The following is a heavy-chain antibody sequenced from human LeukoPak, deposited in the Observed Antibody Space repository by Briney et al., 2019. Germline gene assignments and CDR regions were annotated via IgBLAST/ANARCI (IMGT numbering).Heavy chain of an antibody. CDR3: ARGGGYGDYGFHWFDP. CDR2: IIPIFGTA. J-gene: IGHJ5*02. Sequence: SVKVSCKASGGTLSSYAISWVRQAPGQGLEWMGGIIPIFGTANYAQKFQGRVTITTDESTSTAYMELSSLRSEDTAVYYCARGGGYGDYGFHWFDPWGQGTLVTVSS. V-gene: IGHV1-69*05. D-gene: IGHD4-17*01. CDR1: GGTLSSYA.